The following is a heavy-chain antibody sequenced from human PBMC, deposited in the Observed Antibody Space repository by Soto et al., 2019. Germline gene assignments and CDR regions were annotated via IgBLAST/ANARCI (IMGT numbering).Heavy chain of an antibody. V-gene: IGHV3-72*01. D-gene: IGHD3-22*01. J-gene: IGHJ4*02. CDR1: GFTFSDHY. Sequence: PGGSLRLSCAASGFTFSDHYMDWVRQAPGKGLEWVGRTRNKANSYTTEYAASVKGRFTISREDSKNSLYLQMNSLKTEDTAVYYCAAYYYDSSGPTRLFDYWGQGTLVTVSS. CDR2: TRNKANSYTT. CDR3: AAYYYDSSGPTRLFDY.